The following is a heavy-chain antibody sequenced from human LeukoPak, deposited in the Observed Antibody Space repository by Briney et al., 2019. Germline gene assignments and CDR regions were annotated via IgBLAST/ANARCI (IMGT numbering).Heavy chain of an antibody. J-gene: IGHJ4*02. D-gene: IGHD1-26*01. Sequence: GGSLRLSCAASGFTFSSYAMSWVRQAPGKGLEWVSSISSSSSYIYYADSVKGRFTISRDNAKNSLYLQMNSLRAEDTAVYYCARTDSGSYGGPFDYWGQGTLVTVSS. CDR3: ARTDSGSYGGPFDY. V-gene: IGHV3-21*01. CDR2: ISSSSSYI. CDR1: GFTFSSYA.